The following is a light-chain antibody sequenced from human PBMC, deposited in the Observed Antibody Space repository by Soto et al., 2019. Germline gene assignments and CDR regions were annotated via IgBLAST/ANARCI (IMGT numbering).Light chain of an antibody. V-gene: IGLV2-8*01. CDR2: EVN. CDR3: SSFAGSYHLV. J-gene: IGLJ1*01. Sequence: QSALTQPPSASGSPGQSVTISCTGTSSDVGGYNYVSWYQQHPGKAPKLFIYEVNERPSGVPDRFSGSKSGNTASLTVSGLQAEDECDSYCSSFAGSYHLVFGTGTKIPVL. CDR1: SSDVGGYNY.